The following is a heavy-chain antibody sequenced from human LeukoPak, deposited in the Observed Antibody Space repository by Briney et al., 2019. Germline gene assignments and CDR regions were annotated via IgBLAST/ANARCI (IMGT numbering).Heavy chain of an antibody. CDR3: VTSYHMLLDC. V-gene: IGHV3-48*01. CDR2: ISSSSSST. Sequence: PGGPLRLSCAASGFTFSSYNMHWVRQAPGKGLEWVSYISSSSSSTYYAHSVQGRFTLSRHNAKNSLYLQMKRLSPEHRSVYICVTSYHMLLDCWGQGTLVTVSS. CDR1: GFTFSSYN. J-gene: IGHJ4*02. D-gene: IGHD2-2*01.